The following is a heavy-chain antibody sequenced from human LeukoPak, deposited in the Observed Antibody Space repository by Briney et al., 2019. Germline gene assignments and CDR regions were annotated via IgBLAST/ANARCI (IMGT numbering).Heavy chain of an antibody. V-gene: IGHV3-15*01. D-gene: IGHD3/OR15-3a*01. J-gene: IGHJ4*02. CDR1: GFIFNDCW. Sequence: PGGSLRLSCAASGFIFNDCWMSWVRQAPGKGLEWVGLIKTKTTGGSIEYAAPVEGRFTISRDDSKNTLYQQMSSLRSEDTAIYYCTAGLGRTHTDYWGQGTLVTVSS. CDR3: TAGLGRTHTDY. CDR2: IKTKTTGGSI.